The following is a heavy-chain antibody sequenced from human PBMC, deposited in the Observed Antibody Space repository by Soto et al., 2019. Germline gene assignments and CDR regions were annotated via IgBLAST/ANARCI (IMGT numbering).Heavy chain of an antibody. D-gene: IGHD3-22*01. CDR2: VFHSGGT. CDR1: GDSISSPNW. CDR3: ARALGSSGFHGWLDP. J-gene: IGHJ5*02. V-gene: IGHV4-4*02. Sequence: KASDTLSLTCAVSGDSISSPNWWGWVRQPPGKGLEWIGEVFHSGGTNYNPSLKSRITISVDKSKNQFSLILTSVTAADTAIYYCARALGSSGFHGWLDPWGQGTLVTVSS.